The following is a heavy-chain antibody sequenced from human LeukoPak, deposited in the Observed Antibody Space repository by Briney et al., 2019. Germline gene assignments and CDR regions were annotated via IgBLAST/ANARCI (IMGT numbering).Heavy chain of an antibody. CDR1: GGSISSSSYY. CDR3: ASCHGDYYYYYYMDV. Sequence: PSETLSLTCTVSGGSISSSSYYWGWIRQPPGKGLERIGSIYYSGSTYYNPSLKSRVTISVDTSKNQFSLKLSSVTAADTAVYYCASCHGDYYYYYYMDVWGKGTTVTVSS. CDR2: IYYSGST. D-gene: IGHD4-17*01. J-gene: IGHJ6*03. V-gene: IGHV4-39*01.